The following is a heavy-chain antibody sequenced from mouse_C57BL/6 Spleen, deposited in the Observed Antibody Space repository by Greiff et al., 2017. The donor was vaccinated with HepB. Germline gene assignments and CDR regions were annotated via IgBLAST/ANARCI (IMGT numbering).Heavy chain of an antibody. CDR1: GYSFTSYY. V-gene: IGHV1-66*01. J-gene: IGHJ2*01. D-gene: IGHD1-1*01. Sequence: QVQLKQSGPELVKPGASVKISCKASGYSFTSYYIHWVKQRPGQGLEWIGWIYPGSGNTKYNEKFKGKATLTADTSSSTAYMQLSSLTSEDSAVYYCARGDYGSSAFDYWGQGTTLTVSS. CDR2: IYPGSGNT. CDR3: ARGDYGSSAFDY.